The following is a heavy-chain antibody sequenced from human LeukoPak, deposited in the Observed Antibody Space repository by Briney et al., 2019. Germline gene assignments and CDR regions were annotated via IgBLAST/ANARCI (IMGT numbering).Heavy chain of an antibody. D-gene: IGHD4-17*01. CDR3: ARDRYGDFEDY. CDR1: GGSINTANYY. J-gene: IGHJ4*02. Sequence: SQTLSLTCNVSGGSINTANYYWPWTRQPPGKGVEWIGYISYSGTPYYNPSLNSRVTISLDTSKNQFSLRLNSVTAADTAMYYCARDRYGDFEDYWGQGTLVTVSS. CDR2: ISYSGTP. V-gene: IGHV4-30-4*08.